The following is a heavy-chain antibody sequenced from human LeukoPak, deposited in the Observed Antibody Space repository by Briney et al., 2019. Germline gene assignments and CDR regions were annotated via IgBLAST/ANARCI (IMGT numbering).Heavy chain of an antibody. CDR3: ARDLKAYDFWSGYYIYYGMDV. CDR2: IYYSGST. V-gene: IGHV4-59*01. D-gene: IGHD3-3*01. Sequence: SETLSLTCTVSGGSISSYYWSWIRQPPGKGLEWIGYIYYSGSTNYNPSLKSRVTISVDTSKNQFSLKLSSVTAADTAVYYCARDLKAYDFWSGYYIYYGMDVWGQGTTVTVSS. CDR1: GGSISSYY. J-gene: IGHJ6*02.